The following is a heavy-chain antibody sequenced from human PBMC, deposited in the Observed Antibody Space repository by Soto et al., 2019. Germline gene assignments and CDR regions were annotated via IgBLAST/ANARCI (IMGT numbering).Heavy chain of an antibody. D-gene: IGHD2-15*01. CDR2: ISFDGSNE. CDR3: ASGAATGSNYHCLDI. CDR1: GFTFSDYA. Sequence: PWGTLRLSCAASGFTFSDYAMHWVRQAPGKGLEWVAIISFDGSNEHYADSVHGRFAISRDNSENTLYLQMNSLRADDTAVYYCASGAATGSNYHCLDIWGQGTTVTVSS. V-gene: IGHV3-30*09. J-gene: IGHJ6*02.